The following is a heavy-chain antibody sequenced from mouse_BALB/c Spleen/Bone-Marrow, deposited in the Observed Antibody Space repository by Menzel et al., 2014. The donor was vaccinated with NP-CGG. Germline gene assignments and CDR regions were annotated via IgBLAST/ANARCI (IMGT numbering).Heavy chain of an antibody. D-gene: IGHD1-1*01. V-gene: IGHV1-4*01. J-gene: IGHJ4*01. Sequence: QGQLQQSGAELARPGASVKMSCKASGYTVTTYTMHWVQQRPGQGLEWVGYINPSTGFTNYNQIFKDKATLAADKSSSTAYMQLSSLTSEDSAVYYCARGGFLLRSLALDYWGQGTSVTVSS. CDR1: GYTVTTYT. CDR3: ARGGFLLRSLALDY. CDR2: INPSTGFT.